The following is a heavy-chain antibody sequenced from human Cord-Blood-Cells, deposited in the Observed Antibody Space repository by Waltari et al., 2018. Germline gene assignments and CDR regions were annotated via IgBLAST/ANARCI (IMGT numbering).Heavy chain of an antibody. CDR2: IDPTRGNT. V-gene: IGHV1-8*01. CDR3: ARGLGAAAGRVDY. Sequence: QVQLLQSGAEVKKPGASVKVSCKASGYTITSYDINWVRQATGQGLEWMGWIDPTRGNTGYAQKFQGRVTMTRNTSISTAYMELSSLRSEDTSVDYCARGLGAAAGRVDYWGQGTLVTVSS. D-gene: IGHD6-13*01. CDR1: GYTITSYD. J-gene: IGHJ4*02.